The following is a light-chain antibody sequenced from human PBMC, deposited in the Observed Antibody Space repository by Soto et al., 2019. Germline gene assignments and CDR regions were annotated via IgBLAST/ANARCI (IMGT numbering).Light chain of an antibody. Sequence: DIVMTQSPATLSVSPGETAALSCRAGQSVGRNFAWYQQKPGQAPRLLICASTRATDIPARFRGSGSGTEFTLTISSLQSEDFAIYYCQQYNKWPYTFGQGTKLEIK. CDR2: CAS. CDR3: QQYNKWPYT. J-gene: IGKJ2*01. V-gene: IGKV3-15*01. CDR1: QSVGRN.